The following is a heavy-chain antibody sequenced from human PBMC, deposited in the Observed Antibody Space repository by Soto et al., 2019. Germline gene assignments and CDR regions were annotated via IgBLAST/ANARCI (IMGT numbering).Heavy chain of an antibody. Sequence: SETLSLTCNVSGGSISSYYWSWIRQPPGKGLEWIGYIYYSGSTNYNPSLKSRVTISVDTSKNQFSLKLSSVTAADTAVYYCMLGSGWKDFDYWGQGTLVTVSS. J-gene: IGHJ4*02. D-gene: IGHD3-22*01. CDR3: MLGSGWKDFDY. V-gene: IGHV4-59*08. CDR2: IYYSGST. CDR1: GGSISSYY.